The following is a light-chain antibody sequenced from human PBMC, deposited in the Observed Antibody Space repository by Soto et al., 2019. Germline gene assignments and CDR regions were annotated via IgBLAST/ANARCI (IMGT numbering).Light chain of an antibody. Sequence: EIGMTQSPATLSLSPGERATLSCRASQSVNSDLAWYQQKPGQAPRLLIYDASTRAAGVPARFTGSGSETEFTLTISSLQSEDYAVYYCQHYNNWPPYTFGQGTKLRSN. V-gene: IGKV3-15*01. J-gene: IGKJ2*01. CDR2: DAS. CDR3: QHYNNWPPYT. CDR1: QSVNSD.